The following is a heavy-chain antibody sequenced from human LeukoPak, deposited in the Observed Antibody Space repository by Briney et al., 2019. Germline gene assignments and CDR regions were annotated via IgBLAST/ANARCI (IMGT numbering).Heavy chain of an antibody. CDR3: ARGRYMDV. Sequence: ASVKVSCKTSGYIFIDYEISWVRQAPGQGLEWMGWMNPKSGDTGYEQKFQGRITITRDSSISTVYMELSSLRSEDTALYNCARGRYMDVWGKGTTVTVSS. CDR1: GYIFIDYE. CDR2: MNPKSGDT. V-gene: IGHV1-8*02. J-gene: IGHJ6*03.